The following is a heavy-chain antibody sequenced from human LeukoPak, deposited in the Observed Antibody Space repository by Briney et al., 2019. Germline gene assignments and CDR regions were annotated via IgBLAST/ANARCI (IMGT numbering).Heavy chain of an antibody. J-gene: IGHJ4*02. D-gene: IGHD2-15*01. Sequence: SETLSLTCTVSGGSIRSSTYYWGWIRQPPGKGLEWIGSIYSSGSTYYNPSLKSPVTVSVDTSKNQFSLNLSSVTAADTAVYYCARSSSGGSCFDSCGQGTLVTVSS. V-gene: IGHV4-39*01. CDR1: GGSIRSSTYY. CDR2: IYSSGST. CDR3: ARSSSGGSCFDS.